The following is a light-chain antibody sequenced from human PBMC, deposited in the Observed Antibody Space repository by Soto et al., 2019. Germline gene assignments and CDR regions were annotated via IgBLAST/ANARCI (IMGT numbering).Light chain of an antibody. CDR1: SSNIGAGYD. CDR3: QSYDSSLSGHVV. J-gene: IGLJ2*01. CDR2: GDT. Sequence: QSVLTQPTTVSGAPGQRVSISCAGGSSNIGAGYDVHWYQQLPRTAPKLLIYGDTNRPSGVSDRFSGSKSGTSASLVITGLQAEDEADYYCQSYDSSLSGHVVFGGGTKVTVL. V-gene: IGLV1-40*01.